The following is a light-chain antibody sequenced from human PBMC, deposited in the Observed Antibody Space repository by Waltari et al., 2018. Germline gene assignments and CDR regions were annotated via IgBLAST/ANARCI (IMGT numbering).Light chain of an antibody. CDR1: QAITNS. J-gene: IGKJ4*02. Sequence: DIQMTQSPSSLSASVGDRVTITCRASQAITNSLAWYQQKPGKAPKLLPYRASTLESGVPSRFSGSGAGTEYTLTISSLQPEDFATYYCQQYRSSPLTFGGGTKVEIK. CDR2: RAS. CDR3: QQYRSSPLT. V-gene: IGKV1-NL1*01.